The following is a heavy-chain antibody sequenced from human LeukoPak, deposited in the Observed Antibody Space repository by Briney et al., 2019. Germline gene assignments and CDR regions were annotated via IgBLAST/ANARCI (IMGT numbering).Heavy chain of an antibody. Sequence: PGGSLRLSCAASGFTFSSYWMHWVRQAPGKGLVWVSRINSDGSSTNYADSVKGRFTISRENAKNTLYLQMNSLRAEDTAVYYCVRGEYCSSTSCYYNWFDPWGQGTLVTVSS. J-gene: IGHJ5*02. CDR2: INSDGSST. V-gene: IGHV3-74*01. D-gene: IGHD2-2*01. CDR1: GFTFSSYW. CDR3: VRGEYCSSTSCYYNWFDP.